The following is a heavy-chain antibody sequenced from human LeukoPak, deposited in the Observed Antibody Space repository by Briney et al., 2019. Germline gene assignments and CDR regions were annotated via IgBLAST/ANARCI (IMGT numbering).Heavy chain of an antibody. J-gene: IGHJ3*02. Sequence: PSETLSLTCTVSGGSISSYYWSWIRQPPGKGLEWLGYIYYSGSTNYNPSLKSRVTISVDTSKNQFSLKLSSVTAADTAVYYCARAALGYCSSTSCFAGAFDIWGQGTMVTVSS. CDR1: GGSISSYY. CDR2: IYYSGST. CDR3: ARAALGYCSSTSCFAGAFDI. V-gene: IGHV4-59*01. D-gene: IGHD2-2*01.